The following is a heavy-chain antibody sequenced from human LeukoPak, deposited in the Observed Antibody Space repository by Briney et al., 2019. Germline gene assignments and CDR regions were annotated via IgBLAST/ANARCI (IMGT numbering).Heavy chain of an antibody. J-gene: IGHJ4*02. CDR1: GGSISTYY. D-gene: IGHD6-19*01. Sequence: SETLSLTCTVSGGSISTYYWSWIRQPPRKGLEWIGRSYTSESSNYNPSLKSRVTISVDKSKNQFSLKLSSVTAADTAVYYCASRSVSGFDYWGQGTLVTVSS. CDR2: SYTSESS. V-gene: IGHV4-4*07. CDR3: ASRSVSGFDY.